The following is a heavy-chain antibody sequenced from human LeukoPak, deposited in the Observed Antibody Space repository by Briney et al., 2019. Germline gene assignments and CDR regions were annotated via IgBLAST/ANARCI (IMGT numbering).Heavy chain of an antibody. J-gene: IGHJ4*02. CDR2: ISGSGGST. Sequence: PGGSLRLSCAASGFTFSSCAMNWVGQAPGKGLEWVSAISGSGGSTYYADSVKGRFTISRDNSKNTLYLQMNSLRAEDTAVYYCATPMTTVTEGDYWGQGTLVTVSS. CDR3: ATPMTTVTEGDY. D-gene: IGHD4-17*01. CDR1: GFTFSSCA. V-gene: IGHV3-23*01.